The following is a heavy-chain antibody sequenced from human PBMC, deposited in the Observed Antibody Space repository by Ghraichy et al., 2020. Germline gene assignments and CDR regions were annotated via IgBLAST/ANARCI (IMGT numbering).Heavy chain of an antibody. CDR1: GGSISSSSYY. CDR3: ASLRYDFWSGYYMYNWFDP. V-gene: IGHV4-39*01. CDR2: IYYSGST. D-gene: IGHD3-3*01. Sequence: SETLSLTCTVSGGSISSSSYYWGWIRQPPGKGLEWIGSIYYSGSTYYNPSLKSRVTISVDTSKNQFSLKLSSVTAADTAVYYCASLRYDFWSGYYMYNWFDPWGQGTLVTVSS. J-gene: IGHJ5*02.